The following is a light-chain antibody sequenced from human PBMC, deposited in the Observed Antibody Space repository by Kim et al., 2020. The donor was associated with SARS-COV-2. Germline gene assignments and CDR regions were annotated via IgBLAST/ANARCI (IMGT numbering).Light chain of an antibody. J-gene: IGKJ1*01. V-gene: IGKV1-27*01. Sequence: ASVGDRVTITCRASQDISNDLAWFQLKPGKAPKLLIYAASALQPGVPSRFSGSGSGRDFTLTVTSLQPEDVATYYCQKCDSAPWTFGQGTKVEIK. CDR1: QDISND. CDR3: QKCDSAPWT. CDR2: AAS.